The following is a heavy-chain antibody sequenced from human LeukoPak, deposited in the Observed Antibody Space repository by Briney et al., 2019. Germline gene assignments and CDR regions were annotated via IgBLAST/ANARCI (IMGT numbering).Heavy chain of an antibody. CDR3: ARGHSPVTTKVSYFQH. V-gene: IGHV4-34*01. J-gene: IGHJ1*01. CDR2: INHSGST. CDR1: GGSFSGYY. D-gene: IGHD4-17*01. Sequence: SETQSLTCAVYGGSFSGYYWSWIRQPPGKGLEWIGEINHSGSTNYNPSLKSRVAILVDTSKNQFSLKPSSVTAADTAVYYCARGHSPVTTKVSYFQHWGQGTLVTVSS.